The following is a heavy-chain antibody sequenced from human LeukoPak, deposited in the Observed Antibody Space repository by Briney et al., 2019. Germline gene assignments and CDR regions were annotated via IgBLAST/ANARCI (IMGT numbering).Heavy chain of an antibody. CDR3: ARVKLWAHFDY. CDR1: GGSITTGGYS. CDR2: ISHSGST. V-gene: IGHV4-30-2*01. J-gene: IGHJ4*02. D-gene: IGHD5-18*01. Sequence: SQTLSLTCAVSGGSITTGGYSWSWIRQPPGKGLEWIGYISHSGSTYYKPSLKSRVTISVDTSKNQFSLKLSSVTAADTAVYYCARVKLWAHFDYWGQGTLVTVSS.